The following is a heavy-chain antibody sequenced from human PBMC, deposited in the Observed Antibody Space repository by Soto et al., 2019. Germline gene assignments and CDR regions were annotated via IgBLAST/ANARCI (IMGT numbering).Heavy chain of an antibody. Sequence: ASVKVSCKASGYTFTSYGISWVRQAPGQGLEWMGWISAYNGNTNYAQKLQGRVTMTTDTSTSTAYMELRSLRSDDTAVYYCARDLYYDSSGYYYFIHHPQFYYYYGMDVWGQGTTVTVSS. D-gene: IGHD3-22*01. CDR1: GYTFTSYG. V-gene: IGHV1-18*04. CDR3: ARDLYYDSSGYYYFIHHPQFYYYYGMDV. J-gene: IGHJ6*02. CDR2: ISAYNGNT.